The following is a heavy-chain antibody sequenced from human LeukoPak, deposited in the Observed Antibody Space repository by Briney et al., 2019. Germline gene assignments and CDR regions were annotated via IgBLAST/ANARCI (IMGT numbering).Heavy chain of an antibody. Sequence: ASVTVSCTASGYTFTSFGVGWVRQAPGHGLEWMGWISAYNGNIDYARKFQGRVTMTTDTSTSTAHMELRSLTSDDTAVYYCARYIGAYDYIWGTYRSRYDYWGQGTLVIVSS. CDR1: GYTFTSFG. D-gene: IGHD3-16*02. J-gene: IGHJ4*02. CDR2: ISAYNGNI. CDR3: ARYIGAYDYIWGTYRSRYDY. V-gene: IGHV1-18*01.